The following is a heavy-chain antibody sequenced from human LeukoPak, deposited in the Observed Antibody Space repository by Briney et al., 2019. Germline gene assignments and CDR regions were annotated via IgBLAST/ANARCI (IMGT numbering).Heavy chain of an antibody. D-gene: IGHD5-12*01. CDR2: IRYDGSNK. CDR1: GFTFNFHA. CDR3: AKDEASRGLREELDY. Sequence: PGRSLRLSCTASGFTFNFHAMHWVRRAPGKGLEWVAFIRYDGSNKYYADSVKGRFTISRDNSKNTLYLQMNSLRAEDTAVYYCAKDEASRGLREELDYWGQGTLVTVSS. V-gene: IGHV3-30*02. J-gene: IGHJ4*02.